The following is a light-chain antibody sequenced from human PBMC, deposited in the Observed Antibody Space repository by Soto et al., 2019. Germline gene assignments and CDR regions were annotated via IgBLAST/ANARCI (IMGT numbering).Light chain of an antibody. Sequence: QSALTQPASVSGSPGQSITISCTGTGSGVGGYNYVSWYQQHPGKAPKVMIYDVSNRPSGVSNRFSGSKSGNTASLTISGLQAEDEADYYCSSYTSARTPLVFGGGTKVTVL. CDR2: DVS. CDR3: SSYTSARTPLV. J-gene: IGLJ2*01. CDR1: GSGVGGYNY. V-gene: IGLV2-14*01.